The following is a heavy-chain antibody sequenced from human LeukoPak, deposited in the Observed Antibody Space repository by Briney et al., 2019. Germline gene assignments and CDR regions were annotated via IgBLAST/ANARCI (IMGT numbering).Heavy chain of an antibody. Sequence: GGSLRLSCAASGFTFSSYGMHWVRQAPGKGLEWVAVIWYDGSNKYYADSVKGRFTISRDNSKNTLYLQMNSLRAEDTAVYYCARGIHPIYYYYGMDVWGQGTTVTVSS. CDR2: IWYDGSNK. CDR1: GFTFSSYG. CDR3: ARGIHPIYYYYGMDV. J-gene: IGHJ6*02. V-gene: IGHV3-33*01.